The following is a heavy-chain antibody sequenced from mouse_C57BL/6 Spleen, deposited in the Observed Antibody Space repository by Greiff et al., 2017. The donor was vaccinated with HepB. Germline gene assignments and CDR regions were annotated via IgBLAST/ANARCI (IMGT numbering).Heavy chain of an antibody. V-gene: IGHV1-80*01. CDR2: IYPGDGDT. CDR3: ARNGPYGYFDV. Sequence: VQLQESGAELVKPGASVKISCKASGYAFSSYWMTWVKQRPGKGLEWIGQIYPGDGDTNYNGKFKGKATMTADKSSSTAYMQLSSLTYEDSAVYFCARNGPYGYFDVWGTGTTVTVSS. J-gene: IGHJ1*03. CDR1: GYAFSSYW.